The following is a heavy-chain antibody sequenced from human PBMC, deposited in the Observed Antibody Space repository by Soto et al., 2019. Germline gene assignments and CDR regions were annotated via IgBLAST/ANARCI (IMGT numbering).Heavy chain of an antibody. CDR1: GYSLTELS. Sequence: ASVKVSCKVSGYSLTELSMHWVRQASGKGLEWMGGLDPINGAANYAQKFQGRVTITADESTSTAYMELSSLRSEDTAVYYCARDPYYYDSSGPHDAFDIWGQGTMVTVSS. CDR3: ARDPYYYDSSGPHDAFDI. J-gene: IGHJ3*02. CDR2: LDPINGAA. D-gene: IGHD3-22*01. V-gene: IGHV1-24*01.